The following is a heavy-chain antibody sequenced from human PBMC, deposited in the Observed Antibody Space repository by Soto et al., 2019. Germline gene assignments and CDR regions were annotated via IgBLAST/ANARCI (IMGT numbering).Heavy chain of an antibody. CDR3: ASSPARYCSSTSCRRDGFGFDY. CDR1: GGSISSYY. V-gene: IGHV4-59*01. CDR2: IYYSGST. J-gene: IGHJ4*02. D-gene: IGHD2-2*01. Sequence: SETLSLTCTVSGGSISSYYWSWIRQPPGKGLEWIGYIYYSGSTNYNPSLKSRVTISVDTSKNQFSLKLSSVTAADTAVDYCASSPARYCSSTSCRRDGFGFDYWGQGTLVTVSS.